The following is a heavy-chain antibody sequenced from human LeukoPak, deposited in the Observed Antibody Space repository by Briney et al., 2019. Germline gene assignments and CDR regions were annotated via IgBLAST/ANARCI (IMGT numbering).Heavy chain of an antibody. Sequence: GGSLRLSCAAPGFTFSSSWMNWVRQAPGKGLEWVANIKGDGSLIYYVDSVKGRFTISRDNAKNSMYLQMNSLRVEDTAVYYCTRAPWADDIFFDSWGQGALVTVSS. J-gene: IGHJ4*02. CDR1: GFTFSSSW. CDR2: IKGDGSLI. CDR3: TRAPWADDIFFDS. D-gene: IGHD3-9*01. V-gene: IGHV3-7*01.